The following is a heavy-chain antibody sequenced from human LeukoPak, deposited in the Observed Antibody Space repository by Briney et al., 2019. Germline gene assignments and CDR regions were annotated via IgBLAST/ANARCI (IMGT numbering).Heavy chain of an antibody. CDR2: IKTDGSEK. D-gene: IGHD4-17*01. CDR3: ATALDYGDSRDY. Sequence: PGGSLRLSCEGSGFTFSNYWMGWVRQAPGKGLQWVANIKTDGSEKYYVDSVKGRFTISRDNAKNSLYLQMNSLRAEDTAVYYCATALDYGDSRDYWGQGTLVTVSS. CDR1: GFTFSNYW. J-gene: IGHJ4*02. V-gene: IGHV3-7*01.